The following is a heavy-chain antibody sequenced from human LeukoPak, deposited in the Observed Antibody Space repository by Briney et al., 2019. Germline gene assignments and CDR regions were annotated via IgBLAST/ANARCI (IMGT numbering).Heavy chain of an antibody. D-gene: IGHD3-22*01. J-gene: IGHJ4*02. V-gene: IGHV3-66*01. CDR3: YSMIVVEIRVINDY. Sequence: SGGSLRLSCAASGFTFSSYAMSWVRQAPGKGLEWVSVIYSGGSTYYADSVKGRFTISRDNSKNTLYLQMNSLRAEDTAVYYCYSMIVVEIRVINDYWGQGTLVTVSS. CDR1: GFTFSSYA. CDR2: IYSGGST.